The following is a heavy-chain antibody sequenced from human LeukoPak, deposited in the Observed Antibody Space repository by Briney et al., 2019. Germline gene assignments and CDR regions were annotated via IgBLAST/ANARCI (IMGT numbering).Heavy chain of an antibody. CDR2: ISGNGGGT. J-gene: IGHJ4*02. V-gene: IGHV3-23*01. CDR3: AKRGVVIRVILVGFHKEAYYFDS. D-gene: IGHD3-22*01. Sequence: PGGSLRLSCAVSGITLNNYGMGWVRQAPGGGLEWVAGISGNGGGTNYADSVKGRFTISRDSPKNTLYLQMNRVRAEDTAVYFCAKRGVVIRVILVGFHKEAYYFDSWGRGALVTLSS. CDR1: GITLNNYG.